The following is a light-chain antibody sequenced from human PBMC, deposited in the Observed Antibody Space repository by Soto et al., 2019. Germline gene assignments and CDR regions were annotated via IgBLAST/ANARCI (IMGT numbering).Light chain of an antibody. Sequence: DIQMTQSPSTLSASVGDRVTITCRASQSVSIWLAWYQQKPGKAPKLLIYKASSLKSGVPSWFSGSGSGTEFTLTISSLQPDDFATYYCQQYNSYWTFGQGTKVEMK. J-gene: IGKJ1*01. CDR1: QSVSIW. CDR2: KAS. V-gene: IGKV1-5*03. CDR3: QQYNSYWT.